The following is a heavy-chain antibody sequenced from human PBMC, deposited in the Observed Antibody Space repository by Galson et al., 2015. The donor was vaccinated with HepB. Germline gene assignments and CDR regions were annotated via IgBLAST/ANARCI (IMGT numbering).Heavy chain of an antibody. CDR3: VPFPTALPPGDS. Sequence: SLGLACAASGFIVSSNYLIWVRQAPRKGLEWVSVIYSGGTTYHADPVKGRFTICRGKSRNTVYLQMSSLTPEDTAVYFCVPFPTALPPGDSRGQGTLVTVSS. V-gene: IGHV3-66*02. D-gene: IGHD3-16*01. CDR2: IYSGGTT. CDR1: GFIVSSNY. J-gene: IGHJ4*02.